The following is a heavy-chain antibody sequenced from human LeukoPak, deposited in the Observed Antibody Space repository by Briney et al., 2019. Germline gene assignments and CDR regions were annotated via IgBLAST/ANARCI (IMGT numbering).Heavy chain of an antibody. Sequence: SETLSLTCAVYGGSFSGYYWSWLRQPPGKGLEWIGEINHSGSTNYNPSLKSRVTISVDTSKNQFSLKLRSVTAADTDVYYCARVREYGDLRYYYYYYMDVWGKGATVTVSS. CDR2: INHSGST. CDR1: GGSFSGYY. CDR3: ARVREYGDLRYYYYYYMDV. D-gene: IGHD4-17*01. J-gene: IGHJ6*03. V-gene: IGHV4-34*01.